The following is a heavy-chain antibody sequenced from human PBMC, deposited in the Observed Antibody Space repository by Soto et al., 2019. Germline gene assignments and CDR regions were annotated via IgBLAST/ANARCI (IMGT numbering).Heavy chain of an antibody. J-gene: IGHJ4*02. CDR3: GRGGGGGGFSH. CDR2: ITRSSSPI. Sequence: EVQLVESGGDLVQPGGSLRLSCTASGFTFNDYSMHWVRQAPGKGLEWISYITRSSSPIYYADSVKGRFTISRDNAKNSVFLQMTSLSAEDGGVSCWGRGGGGGGFSHWGQGTLVTVSS. CDR1: GFTFNDYS. D-gene: IGHD3-16*01. V-gene: IGHV3-48*01.